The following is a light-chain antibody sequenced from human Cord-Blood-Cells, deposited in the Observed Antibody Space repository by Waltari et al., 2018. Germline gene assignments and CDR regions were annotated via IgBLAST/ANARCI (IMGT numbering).Light chain of an antibody. Sequence: DIVMTQSPDSLAVSLGERATINCKSSQSVLYSSNNKNYTAWYHQQPGQPPKLLIYWASTRESGVPDRFSDIGSGTDFTLTISSLQDDDVAVYCCQQYYSTPPWTFGQGTKVEIK. J-gene: IGKJ1*01. V-gene: IGKV4-1*01. CDR1: QSVLYSSNNKNY. CDR3: QQYYSTPPWT. CDR2: WAS.